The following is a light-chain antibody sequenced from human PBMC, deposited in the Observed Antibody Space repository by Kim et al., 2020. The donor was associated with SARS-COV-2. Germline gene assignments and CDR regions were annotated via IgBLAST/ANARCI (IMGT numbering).Light chain of an antibody. J-gene: IGLJ1*01. CDR1: SSDVGSYTR. CDR2: DVN. CDR3: LSYTSSSTFV. V-gene: IGLV2-18*02. Sequence: GQPVTTPCPGTSSDVGSYTRVSWYQQPPGTAPKLMIYDVNNRPSGVPDRFSGSKSGNTASLTISGLQAEDEADYYCLSYTSSSTFVFGTGTKVTVL.